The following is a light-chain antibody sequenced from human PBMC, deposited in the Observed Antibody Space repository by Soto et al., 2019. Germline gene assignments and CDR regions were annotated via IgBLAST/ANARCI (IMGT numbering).Light chain of an antibody. CDR3: QSYDSSLSGWVPNWV. J-gene: IGLJ3*02. Sequence: QSVLTQPPSVSGAPGQRVTISCTGSSSNIGAGYDVHWYQQLPGTAPKLLIYGNSNRPSGVPDRFSGSKSGTSASLAITGLQAEDEADYYCQSYDSSLSGWVPNWVFGGGTKLTVL. CDR1: SSNIGAGYD. CDR2: GNS. V-gene: IGLV1-40*01.